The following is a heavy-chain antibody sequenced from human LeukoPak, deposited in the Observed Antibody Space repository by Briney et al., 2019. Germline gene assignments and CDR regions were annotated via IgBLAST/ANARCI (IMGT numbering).Heavy chain of an antibody. CDR3: ARETHPIAAAASFDY. V-gene: IGHV1-8*02. Sequence: ASVKVSCKASGYTFTSYDINWVRQATGQGLEWMGWMNPNSGNTGYAQKFQGRVTMTRDTSTNTAYMELSRLRSDDTAVYYCARETHPIAAAASFDYWGQGTLVTVSS. J-gene: IGHJ4*02. CDR2: MNPNSGNT. D-gene: IGHD6-13*01. CDR1: GYTFTSYD.